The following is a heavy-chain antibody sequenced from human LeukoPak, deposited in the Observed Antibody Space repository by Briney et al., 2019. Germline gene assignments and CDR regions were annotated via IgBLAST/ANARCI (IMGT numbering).Heavy chain of an antibody. D-gene: IGHD4-23*01. CDR3: ARVGAVVTLDY. V-gene: IGHV3-30-3*01. CDR2: ISYDGSNK. CDR1: GFTFSSYA. Sequence: GGSLRLSCAASGFTFSSYAMHWVRQAPGKGLEWVAVISYDGSNKYYADSVKGRFTISRDNSKNTLYLQMNSLRAEDTAVYYCARVGAVVTLDYWGQGTLVTVSS. J-gene: IGHJ4*02.